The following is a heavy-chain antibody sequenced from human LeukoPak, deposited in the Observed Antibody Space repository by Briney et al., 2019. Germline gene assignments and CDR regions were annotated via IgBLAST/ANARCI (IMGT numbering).Heavy chain of an antibody. CDR2: IYHSGST. CDR1: GGSISSGGYY. D-gene: IGHD6-19*01. Sequence: SETLSLTCTVSGGSISSGGYYWSWIRQPPGKGLEWIGYIYHSGSTYYNPSLKSRVTISVDRSKNQFSLKLSSVTAADTAVYYCARVVDTGSRWQRKTHYFDYWGQGTLVTVSS. J-gene: IGHJ4*02. V-gene: IGHV4-30-2*01. CDR3: ARVVDTGSRWQRKTHYFDY.